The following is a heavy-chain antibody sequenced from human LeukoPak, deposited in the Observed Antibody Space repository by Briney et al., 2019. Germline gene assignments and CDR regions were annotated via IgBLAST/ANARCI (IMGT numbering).Heavy chain of an antibody. Sequence: ASVTVSCKASGYTFTGYYTHWVRQAPGQGLEWMGWINPNSGGTNYAQKFQGRVTMTRDTSISTAYMEPSRLRSDDTAVYYCARAVSDWRRGYYYYYMDVWGKGTTVTVSS. CDR2: INPNSGGT. CDR1: GYTFTGYY. J-gene: IGHJ6*03. CDR3: ARAVSDWRRGYYYYYMDV. V-gene: IGHV1-2*02. D-gene: IGHD3-9*01.